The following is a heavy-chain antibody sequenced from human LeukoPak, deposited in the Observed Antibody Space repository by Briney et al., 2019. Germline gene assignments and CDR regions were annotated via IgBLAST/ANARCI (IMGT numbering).Heavy chain of an antibody. CDR1: GFTFSNYA. Sequence: GGSLRLSCAASGFTFSNYAMSWVRQAPGKGLEWVSGISGGGGTTYYADSVKGRFTISRDNSKNTLYLQMNSLRAEDTAVYHCAKLRAVTGMYWGQGALVTVSS. CDR2: ISGGGGTT. CDR3: AKLRAVTGMY. V-gene: IGHV3-23*01. J-gene: IGHJ4*02. D-gene: IGHD6-19*01.